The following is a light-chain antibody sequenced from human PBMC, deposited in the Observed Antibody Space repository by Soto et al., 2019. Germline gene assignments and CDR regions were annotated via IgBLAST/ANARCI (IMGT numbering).Light chain of an antibody. CDR3: QQTYSSPFT. CDR2: AAS. V-gene: IGKV1-39*01. Sequence: QLTQSPSSLSASVGTSIAITSTASQSISSYLKWYQQKPGKAPKLLISAASILQSGVPSRFSGSGSGTDFTLTISNLQPEDFAGYYCQQTYSSPFTFGHGTQVEIK. J-gene: IGKJ5*01. CDR1: QSISSY.